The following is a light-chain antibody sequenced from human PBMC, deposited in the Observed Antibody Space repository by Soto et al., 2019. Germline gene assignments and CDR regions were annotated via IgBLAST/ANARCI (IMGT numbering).Light chain of an antibody. CDR1: QSVSSNY. J-gene: IGKJ1*01. Sequence: EIVLTQSPGTLSLSPGERATLSCRASQSVSSNYLACYQQKPGQAPSLLIYGTSNRPTGIPDRFSGSGSGTDFTLTISRLEPEDFAVYYCQQYGSSLTWTFGQGTKGEIK. V-gene: IGKV3-20*01. CDR2: GTS. CDR3: QQYGSSLTWT.